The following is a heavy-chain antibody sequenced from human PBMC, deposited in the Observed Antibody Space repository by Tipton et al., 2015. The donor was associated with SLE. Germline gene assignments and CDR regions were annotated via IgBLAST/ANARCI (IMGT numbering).Heavy chain of an antibody. Sequence: TLSLTCTVSGGSISSGGYYWIWIRQHPGTGLEWIGYIYRSGATYYNPSLKGRVSISLDTSENQFSLKLSSVTAADTAVYYCATQGYYDSSFDYWGQGTLVTVSS. J-gene: IGHJ4*02. CDR1: GGSISSGGYY. D-gene: IGHD3-16*01. CDR3: ATQGYYDSSFDY. V-gene: IGHV4-31*03. CDR2: IYRSGAT.